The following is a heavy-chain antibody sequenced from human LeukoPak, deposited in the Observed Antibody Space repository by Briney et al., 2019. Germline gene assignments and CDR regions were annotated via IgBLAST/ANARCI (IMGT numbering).Heavy chain of an antibody. D-gene: IGHD3-9*01. CDR3: ARERYFDWLLSFDY. Sequence: PGGSLRLSCAASGFTFSSYAMHWVRQAPGKGLEWVAAISYDGSNKYYADSVKGRFTISRDNSKNTLYLQMNSLRAEDTAVYYCARERYFDWLLSFDYWGQGTLVTVSS. J-gene: IGHJ4*02. V-gene: IGHV3-30*04. CDR2: ISYDGSNK. CDR1: GFTFSSYA.